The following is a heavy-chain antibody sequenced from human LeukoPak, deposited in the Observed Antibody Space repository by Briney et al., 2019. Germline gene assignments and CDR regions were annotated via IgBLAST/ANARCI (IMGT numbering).Heavy chain of an antibody. D-gene: IGHD4-11*01. CDR1: GGSISSSRYY. CDR2: IHYSGST. Sequence: SETLSLTCTVSGGSISSSRYYGGCIRQPPGKGLEWIGDIHYSGSTYYNPSLKSRVTISVDTSKNQFSLKLSSVTAADTAVYYCARLDYNIWAYDYWGQGTLVTVSS. V-gene: IGHV4-39*01. CDR3: ARLDYNIWAYDY. J-gene: IGHJ4*02.